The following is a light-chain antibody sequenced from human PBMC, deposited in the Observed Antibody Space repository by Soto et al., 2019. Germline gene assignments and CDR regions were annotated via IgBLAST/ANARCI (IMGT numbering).Light chain of an antibody. V-gene: IGLV2-14*01. Sequence: QSALTQPASVSGSPGQSITISCTGTSSDVGGYNYVSWYQQHPGKAPKLMIYDVSNRPSGVSNRFSGSKSGNTASLTISGLQAADEADYYCSSYTSSSFYVFGTGTKLTVL. CDR2: DVS. CDR3: SSYTSSSFYV. CDR1: SSDVGGYNY. J-gene: IGLJ1*01.